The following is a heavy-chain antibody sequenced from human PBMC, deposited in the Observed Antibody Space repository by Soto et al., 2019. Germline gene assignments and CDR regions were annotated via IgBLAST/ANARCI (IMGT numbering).Heavy chain of an antibody. J-gene: IGHJ6*02. CDR3: ARSQGSRTSLEIYYYYYYGMDV. CDR2: IIPISGTA. D-gene: IGHD2-2*01. CDR1: GGTFSSYA. Sequence: QVQLVQSGAEVKKPGSSVKVSCKASGGTFSSYAISWVRQAPGQGLEWMGGIIPISGTANYAQKFQGRVTITADESTSTAYMELSSLRSEDKAVYYCARSQGSRTSLEIYYYYYYGMDVWGQGTTVTVSS. V-gene: IGHV1-69*01.